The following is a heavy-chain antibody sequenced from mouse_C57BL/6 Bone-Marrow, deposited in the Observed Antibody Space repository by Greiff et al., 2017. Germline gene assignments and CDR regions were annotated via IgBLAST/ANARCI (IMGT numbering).Heavy chain of an antibody. CDR1: GFTFSDYG. V-gene: IGHV5-15*01. J-gene: IGHJ1*03. Sequence: EVMLVESGGGLVQPGGSLKLSCAASGFTFSDYGMAWVRQAPRKGPEWVAFISNLAYSIYYADTVTGRFTISRENAKNTLYLEMSSLRSEDTAMYYCARRRWDWYFDVWGTGTTVTVSS. CDR2: ISNLAYSI. CDR3: ARRRWDWYFDV. D-gene: IGHD1-1*02.